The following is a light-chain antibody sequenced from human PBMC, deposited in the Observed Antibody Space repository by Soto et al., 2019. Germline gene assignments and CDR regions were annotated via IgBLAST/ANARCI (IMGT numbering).Light chain of an antibody. CDR3: SSYTDRKTLV. V-gene: IGLV2-8*01. Sequence: QSVLTHSPSASGSPGQTLTISCTGTSRDIGGYNSVSWYQQHPGKAPKVMIYDVTKRPSGVPDRFSGSKSGNTASLTVSALQPEDEADYCCSSYTDRKTLVFGTGTKVTVL. CDR2: DVT. J-gene: IGLJ1*01. CDR1: SRDIGGYNS.